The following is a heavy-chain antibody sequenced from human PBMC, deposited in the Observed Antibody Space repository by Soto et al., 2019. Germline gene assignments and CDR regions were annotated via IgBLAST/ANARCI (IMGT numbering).Heavy chain of an antibody. CDR2: ISSGSSTI. CDR3: AVDYYYMDV. V-gene: IGHV3-48*01. J-gene: IGHJ6*03. CDR1: GISFSTYA. Sequence: GGSLRLSCAASGISFSTYAMNWVRQAPGKGLEWVSYISSGSSTIYYAETVKGRFTISRDNAKKFLFLQMNSLRAEDTAVYYCAVDYYYMDVWGKGTTVTVSS.